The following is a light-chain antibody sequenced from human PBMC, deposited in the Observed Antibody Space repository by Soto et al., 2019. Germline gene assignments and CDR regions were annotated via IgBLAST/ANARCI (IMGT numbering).Light chain of an antibody. CDR2: AAS. Sequence: EVVVTQSPATLSVSLGGRATLSGRASQSVRTNLDWYQQKPGQAPRLLIYAASTRATGIPARFSGSGSGTEFTLTITSLQSEDFAVYYCQQYNNWPPLTFGGGTKVEIK. J-gene: IGKJ4*01. CDR3: QQYNNWPPLT. CDR1: QSVRTN. V-gene: IGKV3-15*01.